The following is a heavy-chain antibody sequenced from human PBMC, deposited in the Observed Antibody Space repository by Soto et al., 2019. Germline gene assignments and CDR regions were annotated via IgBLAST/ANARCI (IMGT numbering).Heavy chain of an antibody. V-gene: IGHV1-18*01. J-gene: IGHJ1*01. CDR1: GYMFTSYG. CDR3: ARDLGIAVAGLFQD. CDR2: ISTYNGNT. D-gene: IGHD6-19*01. Sequence: QVQLVQSGAEVKKPGASIKVSCKASGYMFTSYGINWVRQAPGQGPEWMGWISTYNGNTNYAQKHQGRVTMTTDTSTSTAYRELKTLRSDDTAVYYCARDLGIAVAGLFQDWGQGTLVIVSS.